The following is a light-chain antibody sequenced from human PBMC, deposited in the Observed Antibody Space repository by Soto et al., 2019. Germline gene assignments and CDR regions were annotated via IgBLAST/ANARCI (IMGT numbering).Light chain of an antibody. CDR1: QSVDSTF. J-gene: IGKJ1*01. CDR2: GAS. V-gene: IGKV3-20*01. CDR3: QQYMSSVT. Sequence: EIVLTQSPGSLSLSPGERATLSCRASQSVDSTFFAWYQKKPGQAPRLLIYGASKRATGVPDRFSGSGSWIHFTLTISTLEPEDFAVYYCQQYMSSVTFGQGTKVEI.